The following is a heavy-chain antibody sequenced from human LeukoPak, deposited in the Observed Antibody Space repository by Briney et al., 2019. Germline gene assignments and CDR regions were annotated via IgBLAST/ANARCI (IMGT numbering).Heavy chain of an antibody. CDR1: GFTFGDYA. CDR2: IRSKAYGGTT. Sequence: GGSLRPSCTASGFTFGDYAMSWVRQAPGKGLEWVGFIRSKAYGGTTEYAASVKGRFTISRDDSKSIAYLQMNSLKTEDTAVYYCTRGDDTSMDYWGQGTLVTVSS. CDR3: TRGDDTSMDY. D-gene: IGHD3-9*01. V-gene: IGHV3-49*04. J-gene: IGHJ4*02.